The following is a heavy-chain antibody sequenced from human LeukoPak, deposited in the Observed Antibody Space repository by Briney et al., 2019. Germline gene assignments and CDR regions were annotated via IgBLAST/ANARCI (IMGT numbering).Heavy chain of an antibody. CDR2: IYHSEST. D-gene: IGHD3-22*01. CDR3: AREKLSSTGYFDY. J-gene: IGHJ4*02. V-gene: IGHV4-30-2*01. Sequence: SQTLSLTCAVSDDSISRGGYWRKSLRQPPGKGLEWIGYIYHSESTHYTPSLKSRVTISVNKSKNQFSLKLTSVTAADTAVYYCAREKLSSTGYFDYWGQGILVTVSS. CDR1: DDSISRGGYW.